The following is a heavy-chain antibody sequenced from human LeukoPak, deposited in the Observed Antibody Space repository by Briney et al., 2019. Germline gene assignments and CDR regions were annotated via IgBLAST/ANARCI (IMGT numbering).Heavy chain of an antibody. Sequence: PGGSLRLSCAASGFTFSRYDMHWVRQATGKGLEWVSAIGTADGTYYGDSVKGRFTISRGNAKSSLYLQMDTLRAEDTAVYYCAKDLYGGNPGDAFDNWGQGTMVTVSS. CDR2: IGTADGT. J-gene: IGHJ3*02. CDR3: AKDLYGGNPGDAFDN. CDR1: GFTFSRYD. V-gene: IGHV3-13*01. D-gene: IGHD4-23*01.